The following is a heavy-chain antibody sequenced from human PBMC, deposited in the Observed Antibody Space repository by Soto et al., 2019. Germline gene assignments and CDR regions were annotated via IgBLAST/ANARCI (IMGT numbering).Heavy chain of an antibody. CDR3: ARESGNSSGFFDY. V-gene: IGHV1-69*13. CDR2: TIPIFGTA. J-gene: IGHJ4*02. Sequence: SVKVSCKASGGTFSSYAISWVRQAPGQGLEWMGGTIPIFGTANYAQKFQGRVTITADESTSTAYMELSSLRSEDTAVYYCARESGNSSGFFDYWGQGTLVTVSS. D-gene: IGHD6-19*01. CDR1: GGTFSSYA.